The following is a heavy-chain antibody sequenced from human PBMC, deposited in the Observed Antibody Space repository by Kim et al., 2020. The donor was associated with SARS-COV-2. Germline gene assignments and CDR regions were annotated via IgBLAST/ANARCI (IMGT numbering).Heavy chain of an antibody. CDR3: ARDYITAAGKEDFDY. Sequence: APDLEGKLTVTRDTSTSTVYMELSSLGSDDTAVYYCARDYITAAGKEDFDYWGQGTLVTISS. V-gene: IGHV1-46*01. J-gene: IGHJ4*02. D-gene: IGHD6-13*01.